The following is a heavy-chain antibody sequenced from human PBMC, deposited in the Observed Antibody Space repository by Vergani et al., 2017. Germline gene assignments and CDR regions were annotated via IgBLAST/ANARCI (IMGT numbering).Heavy chain of an antibody. CDR2: IYYSGST. V-gene: IGHV4-59*01. J-gene: IGHJ6*03. D-gene: IGHD6-19*01. CDR1: GGSISSYY. CDR3: ARRLGEGGAVAGDYYYYMDV. Sequence: QVQLQESGPGLVKPSETLSLTCTVSGGSISSYYWSWIRQPPGKGLGWIGYIYYSGSTNSNPSLKSRVTISVDTSKNQFSLKLSSVTAADTAVYYCARRLGEGGAVAGDYYYYMDVWGKGTTVTVSS.